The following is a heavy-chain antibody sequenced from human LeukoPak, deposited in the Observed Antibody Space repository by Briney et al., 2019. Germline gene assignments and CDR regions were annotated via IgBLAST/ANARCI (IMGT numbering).Heavy chain of an antibody. Sequence: PGGSLRLSCAASGFTFSNYWMHWVRQAPGKGLEWVGRIRSKTDGGTTDYAAPVKGGFTISRGDSINTLYLQMNSLKTEDTAVYYCTTGKNMGSYWGQGTLVTVSS. V-gene: IGHV3-15*01. D-gene: IGHD1-26*01. J-gene: IGHJ4*02. CDR3: TTGKNMGSY. CDR1: GFTFSNYW. CDR2: IRSKTDGGTT.